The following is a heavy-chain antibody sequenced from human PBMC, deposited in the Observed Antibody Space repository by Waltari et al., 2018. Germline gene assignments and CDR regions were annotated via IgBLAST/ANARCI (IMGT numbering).Heavy chain of an antibody. J-gene: IGHJ5*02. CDR2: INPNSGGT. V-gene: IGHV1-2*02. CDR1: GNTFTCPS. Sequence: VQLVQTGAEVKKPGASVKVSCKAYGNTFTCPSMHWGRQAPGQGLEWRGWINPNSGGTNYAQKFQGRVTMTRDTSISTAYMELSRLRPDDTAVYYCARDLRERFDPWGQGTLVTVSS. CDR3: ARDLRERFDP.